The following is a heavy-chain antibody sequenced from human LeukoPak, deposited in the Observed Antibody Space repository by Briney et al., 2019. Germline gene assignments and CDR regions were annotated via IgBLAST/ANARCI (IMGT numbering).Heavy chain of an antibody. J-gene: IGHJ4*02. D-gene: IGHD3-22*01. Sequence: PGGSLRLSCAASGFTFSSYWMSWVRQAPGKGLELVANIKQDGHEKSYVDSVRGRFTISRDNAKNSLYLQMNSLRAEDTAVYYCARDGYYDSSGYYIWRGFDYWGQGTLVTVSS. CDR3: ARDGYYDSSGYYIWRGFDY. CDR2: IKQDGHEK. V-gene: IGHV3-7*01. CDR1: GFTFSSYW.